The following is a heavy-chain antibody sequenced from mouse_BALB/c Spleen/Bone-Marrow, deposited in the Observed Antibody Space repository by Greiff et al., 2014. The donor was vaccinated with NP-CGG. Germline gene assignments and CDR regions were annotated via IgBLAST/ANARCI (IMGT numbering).Heavy chain of an antibody. CDR3: ARSGDYGSSLAY. V-gene: IGHV14-3*02. CDR2: IDPANGNT. Sequence: VQLQQSRAELVKPGASVKLSCTASGFNIKDTYMHWVKQRPEQGLEWIGRIDPANGNTKYDPKFQGKATITADTSSNTAYLQLSSLTSEDTAVYYCARSGDYGSSLAYWGQGTLVTVSA. J-gene: IGHJ3*01. D-gene: IGHD1-1*01. CDR1: GFNIKDTY.